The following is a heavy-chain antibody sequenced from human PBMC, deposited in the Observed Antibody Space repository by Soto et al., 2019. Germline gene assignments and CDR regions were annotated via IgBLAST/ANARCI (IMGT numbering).Heavy chain of an antibody. J-gene: IGHJ5*02. CDR3: ARGQHSGGSYRWFDP. CDR2: IYSSGST. D-gene: IGHD2-15*01. Sequence: SETLSLTCTVSGGSISGYYWTWIRQPAGKGLEYIGRIYSSGSTNFSPSLKSRVAMSVDTSQNQFSLKLTSMTAADTAIYYCARGQHSGGSYRWFDPWGQGTLVTVSS. CDR1: GGSISGYY. V-gene: IGHV4-4*07.